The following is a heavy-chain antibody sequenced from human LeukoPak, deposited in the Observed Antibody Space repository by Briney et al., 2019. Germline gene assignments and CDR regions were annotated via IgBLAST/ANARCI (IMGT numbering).Heavy chain of an antibody. Sequence: GRSLRLSCAASGFTLSSYDLHWVRQAPGQGLDWVTVVSYDGTDTSYTDSVKGLFTISRDNSKNTLYLQMNSLRAEDTAVYYCARQYYNTSGLNYWGQGTLVTVSS. D-gene: IGHD3-22*01. J-gene: IGHJ4*02. CDR2: VSYDGTDT. CDR1: GFTLSSYD. CDR3: ARQYYNTSGLNY. V-gene: IGHV3-30*04.